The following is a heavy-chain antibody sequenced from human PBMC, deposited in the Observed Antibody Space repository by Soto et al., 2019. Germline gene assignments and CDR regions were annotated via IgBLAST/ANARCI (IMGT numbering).Heavy chain of an antibody. Sequence: GASVKVSCKASGYTFASYYMHWVRQAPGQGLEWMGIINPTSGSTTYAQKFQGRVTMTRDASTSTVYMELSSLTSEDTAVYYCAIGYSGYDLGDDAFDIWGQGTMVTVS. CDR1: GYTFASYY. V-gene: IGHV1-46*03. CDR3: AIGYSGYDLGDDAFDI. CDR2: INPTSGST. J-gene: IGHJ3*02. D-gene: IGHD5-12*01.